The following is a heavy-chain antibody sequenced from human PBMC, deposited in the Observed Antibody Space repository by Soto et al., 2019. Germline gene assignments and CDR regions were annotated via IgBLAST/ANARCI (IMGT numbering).Heavy chain of an antibody. D-gene: IGHD2-21*01. CDR1: GFAFSSYS. J-gene: IGHJ3*02. Sequence: GGSLRLSCAASGFAFSSYSMNWVRQAPGKGLEWVSHISTSGSTIYYADSVKGRFSVPRDNAKNSLYLQMNSLRAEDTAVYYCARSSSCGGDCYFDAFDIWGQGTMVTVSS. CDR3: ARSSSCGGDCYFDAFDI. V-gene: IGHV3-48*01. CDR2: ISTSGSTI.